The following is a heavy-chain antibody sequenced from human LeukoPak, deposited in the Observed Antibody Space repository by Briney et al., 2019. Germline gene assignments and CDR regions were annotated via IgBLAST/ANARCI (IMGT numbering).Heavy chain of an antibody. CDR1: GYIFTDYY. CDR2: INPNSGGT. Sequence: RASVKVSCKASGYIFTDYYMHWVRQAPGQELGWMGRINPNSGGTNYAQKFQGRVTMTRDTSISIAYTELSSLRSEDTATYYCARGRTIAAAGTDWGQGTLVTVSS. CDR3: ARGRTIAAAGTD. V-gene: IGHV1/OR15-1*01. D-gene: IGHD6-13*01. J-gene: IGHJ4*02.